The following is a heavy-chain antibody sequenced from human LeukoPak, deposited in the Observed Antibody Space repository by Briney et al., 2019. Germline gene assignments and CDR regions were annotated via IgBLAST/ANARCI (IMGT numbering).Heavy chain of an antibody. J-gene: IGHJ4*02. CDR2: VIAIFGRV. D-gene: IGHD3-22*01. Sequence: GASVKVSCKASRGTFNSYGISWVGQAPGQGLEWMGGVIAIFGRVKYGQKFQGRATITTDESTSTAYMELSSLTSEDTGVYYCARGELGDSSGFSFFDYWGQGTLVTVSS. V-gene: IGHV1-69*05. CDR3: ARGELGDSSGFSFFDY. CDR1: RGTFNSYG.